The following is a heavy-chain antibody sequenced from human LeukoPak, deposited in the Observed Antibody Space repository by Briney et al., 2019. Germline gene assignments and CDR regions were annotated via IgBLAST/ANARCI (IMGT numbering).Heavy chain of an antibody. CDR1: GFTFSNYE. CDR3: ARDAYCGSDRYYYFDN. Sequence: PGGSLRLSCAASGFTFSNYEMSWVRQAPGKGLEWVSYISSSGSTIYYADSVKGRFTISRDNAKNSLYLQMNTLRAEDTAVYYCARDAYCGSDRYYYFDNWGQGTLVTVSS. V-gene: IGHV3-48*03. CDR2: ISSSGSTI. J-gene: IGHJ4*02. D-gene: IGHD2-21*02.